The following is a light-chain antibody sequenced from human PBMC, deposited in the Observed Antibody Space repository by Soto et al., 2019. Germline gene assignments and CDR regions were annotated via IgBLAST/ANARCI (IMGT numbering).Light chain of an antibody. CDR1: QTISSW. V-gene: IGKV1-5*03. CDR2: KAS. J-gene: IGKJ4*01. Sequence: DIQMTQSPSTLSASVGDRVTITCRASQTISSWLAWYQQKPGKAPKLLIYKASSLERGVPSRFSGSGSGTEFTLTICSLQPDDFATYYCQQYNSALTFGGGTKVDIK. CDR3: QQYNSALT.